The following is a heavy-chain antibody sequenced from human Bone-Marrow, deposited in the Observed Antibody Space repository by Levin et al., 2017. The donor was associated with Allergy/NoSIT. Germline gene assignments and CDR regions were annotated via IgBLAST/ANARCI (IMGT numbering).Heavy chain of an antibody. CDR1: GYSISSNCY. V-gene: IGHV4-38-2*02. Sequence: SETLSLTCVVSGYSISSNCYWGWIRQPPGKGLEWIENIYHSGNTFYNPSLRSRVTISVDTSKNQFSLKLNSVTAADTAVYYCARDCGDLIENWFDSWGQGTLVTVSS. D-gene: IGHD3-22*01. CDR3: ARDCGDLIENWFDS. J-gene: IGHJ5*01. CDR2: IYHSGNT.